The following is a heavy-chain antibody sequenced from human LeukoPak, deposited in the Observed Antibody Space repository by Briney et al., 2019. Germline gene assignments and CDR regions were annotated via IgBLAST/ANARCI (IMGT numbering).Heavy chain of an antibody. V-gene: IGHV4-4*07. CDR3: ARSGDLLPNWFDP. CDR2: IYTSGST. Sequence: SETLSLTCTVSGGFISSYYWSWIRQPAGKGLEWIGRIYTSGSTSYNPSLKSRVTMSVDTSKNQFSLKLSSVTAADTAVYYCARSGDLLPNWFDPWGQGTLVIVSS. J-gene: IGHJ5*02. D-gene: IGHD1-26*01. CDR1: GGFISSYY.